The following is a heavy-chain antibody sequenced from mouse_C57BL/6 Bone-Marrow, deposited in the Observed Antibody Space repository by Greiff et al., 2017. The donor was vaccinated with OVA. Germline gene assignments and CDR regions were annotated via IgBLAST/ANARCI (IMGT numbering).Heavy chain of an antibody. D-gene: IGHD2-3*01. CDR3: ALYDGYPPWYFDV. CDR2: IDPEDGET. Sequence: VQLKASGAELVKPGASVKLSCTASGFNIKDYYMHWVKQRPEQGLEWIGRIDPEDGETKYAPKFQGKATITADKASNTAYLQLSSLTSEDTAVYYCALYDGYPPWYFDVWGTGTTVTVSS. V-gene: IGHV14-2*01. J-gene: IGHJ1*03. CDR1: GFNIKDYY.